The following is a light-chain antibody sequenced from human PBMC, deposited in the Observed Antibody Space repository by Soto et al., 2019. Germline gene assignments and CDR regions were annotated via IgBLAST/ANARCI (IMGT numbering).Light chain of an antibody. CDR1: SSDIGTYDH. J-gene: IGLJ1*01. V-gene: IGLV2-14*01. CDR2: SVS. CDR3: ISYTVSRSYV. Sequence: QSVLTQPASVSGSPGQSITISCSGTSSDIGTYDHVAWFQQFPGKTPNLMIYSVSNRPSGVSYRFSGSKSGNTASLTISGLQAEDEADYYCISYTVSRSYVFGTGTKVTVL.